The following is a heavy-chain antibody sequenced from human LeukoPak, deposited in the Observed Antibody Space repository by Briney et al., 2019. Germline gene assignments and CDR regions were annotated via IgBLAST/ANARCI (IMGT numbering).Heavy chain of an antibody. Sequence: SQTLSLTCTVSGGSISSGSYYWSWIRQPAGKGLEWIGRIYTSGSTNYNPSLKSRVTISVDTSKNQFSLKLSSVTAADTAVYYCARDYYGAFDYWGQGTLVTVSS. CDR3: ARDYYGAFDY. CDR2: IYTSGST. D-gene: IGHD4-17*01. J-gene: IGHJ4*02. CDR1: GGSISSGSYY. V-gene: IGHV4-61*02.